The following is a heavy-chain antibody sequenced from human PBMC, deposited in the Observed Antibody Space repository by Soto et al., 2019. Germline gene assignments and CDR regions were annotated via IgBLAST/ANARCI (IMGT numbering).Heavy chain of an antibody. D-gene: IGHD2-15*01. Sequence: GGSLRLSCAASGFTLSAYWMHWVRQFPGKGLVWVSRISSGGTYTNYADSVKGRFTISRDSARNTLFLQMNYLTGEDTAVYYCARTFVDGMAGFGPWGQGTLVTVSS. V-gene: IGHV3-74*01. CDR1: GFTLSAYW. CDR3: ARTFVDGMAGFGP. CDR2: ISSGGTYT. J-gene: IGHJ5*02.